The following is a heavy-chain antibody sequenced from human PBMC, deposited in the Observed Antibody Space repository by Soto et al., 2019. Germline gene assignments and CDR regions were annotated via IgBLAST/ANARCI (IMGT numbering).Heavy chain of an antibody. CDR3: VGGLNSGSSYPLDN. Sequence: QVQLVESGGGVVQPGRSLRLSCAASGFTFSSYGMHWVRQAPGKGLEWVAVIWYDGSNKYYADSVKGRFTISRDNSKNTLYLQMNSLRAEDTAVYYCVGGLNSGSSYPLDNWGQGTLVTVSS. V-gene: IGHV3-33*01. CDR1: GFTFSSYG. CDR2: IWYDGSNK. J-gene: IGHJ4*02. D-gene: IGHD1-26*01.